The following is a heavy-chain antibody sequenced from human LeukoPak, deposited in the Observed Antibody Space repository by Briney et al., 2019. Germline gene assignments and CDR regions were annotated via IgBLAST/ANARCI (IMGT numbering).Heavy chain of an antibody. CDR1: GFTFSSYW. CDR3: ARGGIVGATGWFDP. D-gene: IGHD1-26*01. J-gene: IGHJ5*02. Sequence: PGGFLRLSCAASGFTFSSYWMSWVRQAPGKGLEWVANIKQDGSEKYYVDSVKGRFTISRDNAKNSLYLQMNSLRAEDTAVYYCARGGIVGATGWFDPWGQGTLVTVSS. CDR2: IKQDGSEK. V-gene: IGHV3-7*01.